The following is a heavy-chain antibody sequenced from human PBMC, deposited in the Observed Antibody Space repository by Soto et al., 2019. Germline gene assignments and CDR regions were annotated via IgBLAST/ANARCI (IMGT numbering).Heavy chain of an antibody. CDR1: GGSISSSNYY. CDR2: VYYSGSS. D-gene: IGHD4-17*01. J-gene: IGHJ5*02. V-gene: IGHV4-39*07. Sequence: SETLSLTCSVSGGSISSSNYYWGWVRQPPGKGLEWIGSVYYSGSSYYNPSLKSRATMSVDTSKNQFSLKLSSVTAADTAIYYCARENYGDSGRAFDPWGQGTLVTVSS. CDR3: ARENYGDSGRAFDP.